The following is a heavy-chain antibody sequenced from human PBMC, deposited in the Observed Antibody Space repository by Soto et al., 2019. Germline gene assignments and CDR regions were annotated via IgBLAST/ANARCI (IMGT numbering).Heavy chain of an antibody. J-gene: IGHJ6*03. CDR3: AKDHGGGTYFFYTYMDV. Sequence: ESGGGLIQPGRSLRLSCAASGFTFVDYAMHWVRQPPEKGLEWVSTISWNSGSISYADSVRGRFTISRDNAKNALYLQMNSLRVEDTALYYCAKDHGGGTYFFYTYMDVWGKGTTVTVS. CDR1: GFTFVDYA. V-gene: IGHV3-9*01. CDR2: ISWNSGSI. D-gene: IGHD3-16*01.